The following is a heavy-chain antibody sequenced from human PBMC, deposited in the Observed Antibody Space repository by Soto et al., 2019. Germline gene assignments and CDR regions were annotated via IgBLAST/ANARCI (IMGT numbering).Heavy chain of an antibody. CDR1: GFIFSSFSSFW. Sequence: GWSLRLSCAASGFIFSSFSSFWMTCVRQAPGKWLEWVATQQADRTEKYFVASVKGRFIISRANAQDSLYLEMNGLRAEDTAVYYCARGGGWEGKFYGFYHYYHLDVWGKGTTVTVSS. V-gene: IGHV3-7*01. CDR2: QQADRTEK. CDR3: ARGGGWEGKFYGFYHYYHLDV. J-gene: IGHJ6*03. D-gene: IGHD1-26*01.